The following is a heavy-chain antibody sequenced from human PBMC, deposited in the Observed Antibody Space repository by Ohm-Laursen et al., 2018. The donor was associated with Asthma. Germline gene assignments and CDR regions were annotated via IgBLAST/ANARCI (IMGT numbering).Heavy chain of an antibody. CDR1: GFTFSSYA. D-gene: IGHD6-6*01. J-gene: IGHJ4*02. Sequence: SLRLSCAASGFTFSSYAMHWVRQAPGKGLEWVSYISSSSSTIYYADSVKGRFTISRDNAKNSLYLQMNSLRAEDTALYYCAKGGAYSSSSGFDYWGQGTLVTV. CDR3: AKGGAYSSSSGFDY. CDR2: ISSSSSTI. V-gene: IGHV3-48*01.